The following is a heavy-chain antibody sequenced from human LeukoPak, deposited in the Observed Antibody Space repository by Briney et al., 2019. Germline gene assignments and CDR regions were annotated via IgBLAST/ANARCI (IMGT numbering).Heavy chain of an antibody. J-gene: IGHJ4*02. V-gene: IGHV3-23*01. CDR2: ISGSGYST. CDR3: ARGRYNWNFDY. Sequence: PGGSLRLSCVASGFTFNNYAMTWVRQAPGKGLEWVSAISGSGYSTYYADSVKGRFTISRDNSKNTLYLQMGSLRAEDMAVYYCARGRYNWNFDYWGQGSLVTVSS. D-gene: IGHD1-1*01. CDR1: GFTFNNYA.